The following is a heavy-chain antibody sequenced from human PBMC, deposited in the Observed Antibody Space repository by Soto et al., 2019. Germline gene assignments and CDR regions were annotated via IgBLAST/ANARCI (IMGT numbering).Heavy chain of an antibody. D-gene: IGHD1-20*01. CDR2: IDDENIA. CDR1: GFNFRAYA. J-gene: IGHJ4*02. Sequence: EVRLLESGGGSEQPGGSLRLSCEASGFNFRAYAMYWVRQAPGKGLEWVSAIDDENIAYYADSVKGRFIITRDNSRNTLYLQMDGLRVEDTSIYFCTQRPMCARDCWYFDDWGQGTLVTVSS. CDR3: TQRPMCARDCWYFDD. V-gene: IGHV3-23*05.